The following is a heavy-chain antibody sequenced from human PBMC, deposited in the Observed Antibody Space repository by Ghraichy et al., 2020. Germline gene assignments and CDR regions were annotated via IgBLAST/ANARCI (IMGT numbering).Heavy chain of an antibody. J-gene: IGHJ6*02. V-gene: IGHV1-8*01. D-gene: IGHD2-2*01. CDR2: MNPNSGNT. Sequence: ASVKVSCKASGYTFTSYDINWVRQATGQGLEWMGWMNPNSGNTGYAQKFQGRVTMTRNTSISTAYMELSSLRSEDTALYYCARAEVVPAAIGYYYYGMDVWGQGTTVTVS. CDR1: GYTFTSYD. CDR3: ARAEVVPAAIGYYYYGMDV.